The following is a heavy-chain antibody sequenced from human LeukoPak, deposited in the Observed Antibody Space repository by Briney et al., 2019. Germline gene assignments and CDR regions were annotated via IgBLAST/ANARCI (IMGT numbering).Heavy chain of an antibody. J-gene: IGHJ4*02. D-gene: IGHD3-22*01. Sequence: GGSLRLSCEASGFTFIRYAMSWVRQAPGKGLEWVSTISGNGDSAYYADSVKGRFTISRDNSKNTLYLQMDSLRAEDTAVYYCPRKYESSGYFDYWGQGTLVTVSS. CDR3: PRKYESSGYFDY. CDR2: ISGNGDSA. CDR1: GFTFIRYA. V-gene: IGHV3-23*01.